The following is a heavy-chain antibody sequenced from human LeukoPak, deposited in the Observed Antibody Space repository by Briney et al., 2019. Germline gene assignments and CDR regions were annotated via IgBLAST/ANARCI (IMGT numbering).Heavy chain of an antibody. V-gene: IGHV4-59*08. CDR3: ARWQYTISSGWFDP. CDR2: IYYSGST. D-gene: IGHD6-6*01. CDR1: GGSISNYY. J-gene: IGHJ5*02. Sequence: PSETLSLTCTVSGGSISNYYWSWVRQPPGKGLEWIGYIYYSGSTNYNPSLESRVTISVDTSKIQFSLKLTSVTAADTAVYYCARWQYTISSGWFDPWGQGTLVTVSS.